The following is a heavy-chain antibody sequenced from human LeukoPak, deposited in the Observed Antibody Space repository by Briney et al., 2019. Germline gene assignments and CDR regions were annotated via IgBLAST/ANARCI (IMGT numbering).Heavy chain of an antibody. CDR2: INQDGSTK. Sequence: GGSLRLSCAASGFTISNVWMAWVRQAPGKGLEWVANINQDGSTKQYVDSVRGRFTISRDNAKNSVYLQMNSLRAEDTALYHWARDMSGSLDYWGQGTLVTVSS. CDR1: GFTISNVW. D-gene: IGHD6-13*01. J-gene: IGHJ4*02. V-gene: IGHV3-7*01. CDR3: ARDMSGSLDY.